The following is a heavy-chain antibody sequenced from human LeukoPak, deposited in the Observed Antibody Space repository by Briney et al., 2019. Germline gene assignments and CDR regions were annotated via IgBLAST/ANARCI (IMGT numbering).Heavy chain of an antibody. V-gene: IGHV3-23*01. CDR2: ISLSGSSP. Sequence: GGSLRLSCAASGFAFSNYGMSWVRQAPGKGLEWVSGISLSGSSPDYADSVKGRFTISRDNSKNTLYLQISSLRAEDTAVYYCAKPYSGYDSGLFHYWGQGTLVTVSS. CDR1: GFAFSNYG. J-gene: IGHJ4*02. D-gene: IGHD5-12*01. CDR3: AKPYSGYDSGLFHY.